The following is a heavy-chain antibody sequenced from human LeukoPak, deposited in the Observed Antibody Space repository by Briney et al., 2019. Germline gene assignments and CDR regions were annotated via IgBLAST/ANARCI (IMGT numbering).Heavy chain of an antibody. J-gene: IGHJ6*02. Sequence: GGSLRLSCAASGFTVSSNYMSWVRQAPGRGLEWVSVIYSGGSTYYADSVKGRFTISRHNSKNTLYLQMNSLRAEDTAVYYCARDYKSEVDYGGNSGMDVWGQGTTVTVSS. CDR1: GFTVSSNY. CDR2: IYSGGST. V-gene: IGHV3-53*04. D-gene: IGHD4-23*01. CDR3: ARDYKSEVDYGGNSGMDV.